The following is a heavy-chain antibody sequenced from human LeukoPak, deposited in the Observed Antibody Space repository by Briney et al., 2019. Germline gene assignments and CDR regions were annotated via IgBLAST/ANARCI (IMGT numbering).Heavy chain of an antibody. CDR1: GFAFSSYA. Sequence: GGSLRLSCAASGFAFSSYAMHWVRQAPGKGLEYVSAISSNGGSTYYANSVKGRFTISRDNSKNTLYLKMGSLRAEDMAVYYCARDTPDYYDSSGYYYFGGMDVWGQGTTVTVSS. D-gene: IGHD3-22*01. CDR2: ISSNGGST. V-gene: IGHV3-64*01. CDR3: ARDTPDYYDSSGYYYFGGMDV. J-gene: IGHJ6*02.